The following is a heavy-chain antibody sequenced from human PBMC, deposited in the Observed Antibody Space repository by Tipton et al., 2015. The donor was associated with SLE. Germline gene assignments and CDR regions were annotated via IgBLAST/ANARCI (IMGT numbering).Heavy chain of an antibody. CDR3: AREGSGDSSGYYYDY. V-gene: IGHV4-59*01. J-gene: IGHJ4*02. CDR1: GGSISSYY. D-gene: IGHD3-22*01. CDR2: IYYSGST. Sequence: TLSLTCTGSGGSISSYYWSWIRQPPGKGLEWIGYIYYSGSTNYNPSLKSRVTISVDTSKNQFSLKLSSVTAADTAVYYCAREGSGDSSGYYYDYWGQGTLVTVSS.